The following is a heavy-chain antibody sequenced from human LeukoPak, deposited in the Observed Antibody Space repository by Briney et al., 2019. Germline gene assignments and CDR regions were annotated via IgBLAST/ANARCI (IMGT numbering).Heavy chain of an antibody. CDR2: IYYSGST. V-gene: IGHV4-39*01. Sequence: SETLSLTCTVSGGSISSSSYYWGWIRQPPGKGLKWIGSIYYSGSTYYNPSLKSRVTISVDTSKNQFSLKLSSVTAADTAVYYCAILDGDDYWGQGTLVTVSS. CDR3: AILDGDDY. D-gene: IGHD3-3*01. J-gene: IGHJ4*02. CDR1: GGSISSSSYY.